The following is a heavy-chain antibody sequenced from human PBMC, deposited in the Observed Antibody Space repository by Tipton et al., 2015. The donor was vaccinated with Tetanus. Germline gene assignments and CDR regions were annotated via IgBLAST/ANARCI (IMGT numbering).Heavy chain of an antibody. V-gene: IGHV4-59*01. CDR3: AGSQWLDGFIFDY. CDR2: ISHSGSP. Sequence: TLSLTCNVSGGSITKDYWSWIRQSPGKTLEWIGYISHSGSPNYNPSLKSRATVSVDTSKNQFSLDLTSVTAAETGVYYCAGSQWLDGFIFDYWGQGSLVTVAS. J-gene: IGHJ4*02. CDR1: GGSITKDY. D-gene: IGHD6-19*01.